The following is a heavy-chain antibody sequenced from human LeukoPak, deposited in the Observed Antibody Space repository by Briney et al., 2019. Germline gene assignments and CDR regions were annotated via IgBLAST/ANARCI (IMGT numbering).Heavy chain of an antibody. J-gene: IGHJ4*02. V-gene: IGHV3-64D*09. CDR2: ISSNGGST. D-gene: IGHD6-19*01. Sequence: GGSLRLSCSASGFTFSSYAMHWVRQAPGKGLEYVSAISSNGGSTYYADSVKGRFTISRDNSKNTRCLQMSSLRAEDTAVYYCVEDRIAVAGTPFDYWGQGTLVTVCS. CDR3: VEDRIAVAGTPFDY. CDR1: GFTFSSYA.